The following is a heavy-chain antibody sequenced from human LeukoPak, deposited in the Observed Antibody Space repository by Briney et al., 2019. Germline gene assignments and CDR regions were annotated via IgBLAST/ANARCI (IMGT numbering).Heavy chain of an antibody. Sequence: AGGSLRLSCAASGFTFSSYWMSWVRQAPGEGLEWVANIKQDGSEKYYVDSVKGRFTISRDNAKNSLYLQMNSLRAEDTAVYYCAREGEGYSYGYDYWGQGTLVTVSS. J-gene: IGHJ4*02. D-gene: IGHD5-18*01. CDR2: IKQDGSEK. CDR3: AREGEGYSYGYDY. CDR1: GFTFSSYW. V-gene: IGHV3-7*01.